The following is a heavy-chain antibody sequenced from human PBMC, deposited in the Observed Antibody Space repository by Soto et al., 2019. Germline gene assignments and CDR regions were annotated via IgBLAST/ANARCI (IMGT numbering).Heavy chain of an antibody. D-gene: IGHD4-17*01. V-gene: IGHV3-33*01. CDR3: ARDSSGVTTYFDS. Sequence: QVHLVESGGGVVQPGRSLRLSCAASGFSFRSHGMHWVRQAPGKGLEWVAVIWYDGSKKYYADAVKGRFTISRHNSKDPRYREMNRLRAEDTAVYYGARDSSGVTTYFDSWGQGSLVTVSS. CDR2: IWYDGSKK. J-gene: IGHJ4*02. CDR1: GFSFRSHG.